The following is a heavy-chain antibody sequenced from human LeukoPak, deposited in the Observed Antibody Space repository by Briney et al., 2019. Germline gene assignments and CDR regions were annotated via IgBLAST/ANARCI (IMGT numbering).Heavy chain of an antibody. CDR2: IYWDDDK. CDR1: GFSLSTSGVG. Sequence: SGPTLVHPTQTLTLTCTFSGFSLSTSGVGVGWIRQPPAKALEWLALIYWDDDKRYSPSLKSRLTITKDTFKNQVVLTMTNMDPVDTATYYCAHRGLRDYYFDYWGQGTLVTVSS. J-gene: IGHJ4*02. CDR3: AHRGLRDYYFDY. V-gene: IGHV2-5*02. D-gene: IGHD4-17*01.